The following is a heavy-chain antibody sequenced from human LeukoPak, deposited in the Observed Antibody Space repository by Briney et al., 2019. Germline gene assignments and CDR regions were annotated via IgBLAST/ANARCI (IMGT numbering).Heavy chain of an antibody. V-gene: IGHV3-74*01. D-gene: IGHD3-10*01. J-gene: IGHJ4*02. CDR1: GFTVSSNY. CDR3: ARVLNYGFDY. CDR2: IYSDGTST. Sequence: GGSLRLSCAASGFTVSSNYMGWVRQARGKGLVWVSRIYSDGTSTSYADSVKGRFTISRDNAKNTLYLQMNSLRAEDTAVYYCARVLNYGFDYWGQGTLVTVSS.